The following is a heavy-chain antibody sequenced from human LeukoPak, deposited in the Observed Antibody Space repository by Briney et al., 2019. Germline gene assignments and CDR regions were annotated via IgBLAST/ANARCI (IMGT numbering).Heavy chain of an antibody. D-gene: IGHD3-22*01. CDR2: IYYSGST. CDR3: AREEMGYYDSSGYYPDAFDI. J-gene: IGHJ3*02. Sequence: PSETLSLTCTVSGGSISSYYWSWIRQPPGKGLEWIGYIYYSGSTNYNPSLKSRVTISVDTSENQFSLKLSSVTAADTAVYYCAREEMGYYDSSGYYPDAFDIWGQGTMVTVSS. V-gene: IGHV4-59*01. CDR1: GGSISSYY.